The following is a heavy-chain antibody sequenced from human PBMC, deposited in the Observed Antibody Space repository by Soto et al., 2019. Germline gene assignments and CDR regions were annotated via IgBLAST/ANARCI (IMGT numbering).Heavy chain of an antibody. CDR2: ISSSSSYT. V-gene: IGHV3-11*06. Sequence: GGSLRLSCAASGFTFSDYYMSWIRQAPGKGLEWVSYISSSSSYTNYADSVKGRFTISRDNAKNSLYLQMNSLRAEDTAVYYCERARIVGATMGWFDPWGQGTLVTVSS. D-gene: IGHD1-26*01. CDR3: ERARIVGATMGWFDP. J-gene: IGHJ5*02. CDR1: GFTFSDYY.